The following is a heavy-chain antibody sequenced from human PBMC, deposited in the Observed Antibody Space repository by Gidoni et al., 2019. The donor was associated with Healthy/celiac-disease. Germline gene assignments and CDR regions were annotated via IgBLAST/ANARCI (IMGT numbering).Heavy chain of an antibody. CDR2: IKSKTDGGTT. V-gene: IGHV3-15*01. J-gene: IGHJ4*02. D-gene: IGHD3-16*02. CDR1: GFTFINAW. Sequence: EVQLVESGGGLVKPGGSLRLSCAASGFTFINAWLSWVRQAPGKGLEWVGRIKSKTDGGTTDYAAPVKGRFTISRDDSKNTLYLQMNSLKTEDTAVYYCTTVHVMITFGGVIEIDYWGQGTLFTVSS. CDR3: TTVHVMITFGGVIEIDY.